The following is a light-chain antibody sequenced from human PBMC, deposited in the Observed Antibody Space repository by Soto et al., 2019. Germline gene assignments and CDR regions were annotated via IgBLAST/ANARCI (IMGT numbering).Light chain of an antibody. CDR2: DVS. Sequence: ETVMTQSPATLSVSPGERATLSGRASQSARISLGWHQQKPGQAPRLLIYDVSTRATGVPARFSGSGSGTDFTLTISSLEPEDFAVYYCQQRSNWPTVGQGTRLEIK. J-gene: IGKJ5*01. V-gene: IGKV3-11*01. CDR3: QQRSNWPT. CDR1: QSARIS.